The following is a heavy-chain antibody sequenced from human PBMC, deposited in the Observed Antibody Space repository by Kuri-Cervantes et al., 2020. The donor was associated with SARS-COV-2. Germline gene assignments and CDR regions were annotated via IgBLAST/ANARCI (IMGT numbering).Heavy chain of an antibody. V-gene: IGHV4-39*01. D-gene: IGHD5-18*01. CDR1: GGSISSSSYY. CDR2: IYYSGST. CDR3: ARSGYSYGPETQGAFDI. J-gene: IGHJ3*02. Sequence: GSLRLSCTVSGGSISSSSYYWGWIRQPPGKGPEWIGSIYYSGSTYYNPSPKSRVTISVDTSKNQFSLKLSSVTAADTAVYYCARSGYSYGPETQGAFDIWGQGTMVTVSS.